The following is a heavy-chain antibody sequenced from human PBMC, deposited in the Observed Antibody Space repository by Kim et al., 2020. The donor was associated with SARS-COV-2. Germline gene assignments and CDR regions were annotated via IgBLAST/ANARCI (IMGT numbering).Heavy chain of an antibody. CDR1: GFTFSSYG. D-gene: IGHD3-22*01. CDR2: IWYDGSNK. Sequence: GGSLRLSCAASGFTFSSYGMHWVRQAPGKGLEWVAVIWYDGSNKYYADSVKGRFTISRDNSKNTLYLQMNSLRAEDTAVYYCAKDSTDYYDSSGIRIDYWGQGTLVTVSS. J-gene: IGHJ4*02. V-gene: IGHV3-33*06. CDR3: AKDSTDYYDSSGIRIDY.